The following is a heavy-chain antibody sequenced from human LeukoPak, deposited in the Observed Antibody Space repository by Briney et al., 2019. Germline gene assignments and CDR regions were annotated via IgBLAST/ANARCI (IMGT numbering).Heavy chain of an antibody. Sequence: GGSLRLSCAASGFTFDDYGMSWVRQAPGKGLEWVSGINWNGGSTGYADSVKGRFTISRDNAKNTLYLQMNSLRAEDTAVYYCAKDMVEGSGYYYPTPFDYWGQGTLVTVSS. V-gene: IGHV3-20*04. D-gene: IGHD3-22*01. CDR1: GFTFDDYG. CDR2: INWNGGST. CDR3: AKDMVEGSGYYYPTPFDY. J-gene: IGHJ4*02.